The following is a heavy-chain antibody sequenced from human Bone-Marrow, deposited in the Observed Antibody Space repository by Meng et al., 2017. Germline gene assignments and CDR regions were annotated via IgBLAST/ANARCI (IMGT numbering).Heavy chain of an antibody. J-gene: IGHJ6*02. V-gene: IGHV3-30*04. CDR2: ISYDGSNK. D-gene: IGHD5-12*01. Sequence: GESLKISCAASGFTFSSYAMHWVRQAPGKGLEWVAVISYDGSNKYYADSVKGRFTISRDNSKHTLYLQMNSLSAEDTAVYYWAREGILSGYLVGMDVWGQGTTVTVSS. CDR3: AREGILSGYLVGMDV. CDR1: GFTFSSYA.